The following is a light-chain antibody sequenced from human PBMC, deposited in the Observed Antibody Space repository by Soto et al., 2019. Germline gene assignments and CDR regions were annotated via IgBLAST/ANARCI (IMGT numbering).Light chain of an antibody. CDR3: RSYRYSRSSA. CDR1: GSDVGTSHF. J-gene: IGLJ1*01. CDR2: DVS. Sequence: QSGMTLPASLSGTARQSITISCTKTGSDVGTSHFLFWYEQHPCTAPKLMLYDVSNWPSGVSNRFSGSQSGNPASLTLSAVQVEGEADYYYRSYRYSRSSAFGSGT. V-gene: IGLV2-14*01.